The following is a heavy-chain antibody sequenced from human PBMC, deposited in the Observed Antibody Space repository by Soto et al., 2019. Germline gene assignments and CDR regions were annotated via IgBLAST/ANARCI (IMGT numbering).Heavy chain of an antibody. CDR2: IWYDGSNK. J-gene: IGHJ4*02. Sequence: GGSLRLSCAASGFPFSSYCMHWVRQAPGKGLEWVAVIWYDGSNKYYADSVKGRFTISRDNSKNTLYLQMNSLRAEDTAVYYCARDRKIAAPKRSPLDYWGQGTLVTVSS. CDR3: ARDRKIAAPKRSPLDY. CDR1: GFPFSSYC. V-gene: IGHV3-33*01. D-gene: IGHD6-6*01.